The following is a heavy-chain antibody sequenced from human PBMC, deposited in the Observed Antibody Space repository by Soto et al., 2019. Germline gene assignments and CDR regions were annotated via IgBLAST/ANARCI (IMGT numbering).Heavy chain of an antibody. V-gene: IGHV1-46*01. D-gene: IGHD3-3*01. CDR3: ARDGITVFGVVGDYYYGMDV. CDR1: GYTFTSYY. CDR2: INPSGGST. J-gene: IGHJ6*02. Sequence: GASVKVSCKASGYTFTSYYMHWVRQAPGQGLEWMGIINPSGGSTSYAQKFQGRVTITADESTSTAYMELSSLRSEDTAVYYCARDGITVFGVVGDYYYGMDVWGQGTTVTVSS.